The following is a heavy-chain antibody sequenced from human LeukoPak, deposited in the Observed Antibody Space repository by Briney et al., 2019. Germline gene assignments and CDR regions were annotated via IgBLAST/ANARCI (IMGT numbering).Heavy chain of an antibody. Sequence: GGSLRLSCAASGFTVSSNYMSWVRQAPGKGLEWVSVIYSGGSTYYADSVKGRFTISRDNSKNTLYLQMNSLRAEDTAVYYCARASSRYSGYGTFDYWGQGTLVTVSS. CDR2: IYSGGST. CDR3: ARASSRYSGYGTFDY. J-gene: IGHJ4*02. CDR1: GFTVSSNY. V-gene: IGHV3-53*01. D-gene: IGHD5-12*01.